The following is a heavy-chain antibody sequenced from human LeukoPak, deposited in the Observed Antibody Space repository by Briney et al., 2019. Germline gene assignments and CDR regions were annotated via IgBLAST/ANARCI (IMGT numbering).Heavy chain of an antibody. Sequence: GASVKVSCKASGYTFISHFMFWVRQAPGQGLEWMGLINPSGGGTTYAQNFQGRVTMTRDTSTSTFYMDLSSLRSDDTAVYYCARVLGLGTFDFWGQGTLVTVSS. J-gene: IGHJ4*02. D-gene: IGHD3/OR15-3a*01. CDR3: ARVLGLGTFDF. CDR1: GYTFISHF. V-gene: IGHV1-46*01. CDR2: INPSGGGT.